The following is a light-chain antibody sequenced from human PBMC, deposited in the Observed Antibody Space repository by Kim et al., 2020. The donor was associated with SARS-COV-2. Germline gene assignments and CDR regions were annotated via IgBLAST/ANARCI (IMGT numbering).Light chain of an antibody. CDR2: YDS. CDR1: NIGSKG. CDR3: QVWDSGSDHVL. J-gene: IGLJ2*01. Sequence: APGKTARITCGGNNIGSKGVHWYQQKPGQAPVLVIYYDSDRPSGIPERFSGSSSGNTATLTISRVEAGDEADYYCQVWDSGSDHVLFGGGTQLTVL. V-gene: IGLV3-21*04.